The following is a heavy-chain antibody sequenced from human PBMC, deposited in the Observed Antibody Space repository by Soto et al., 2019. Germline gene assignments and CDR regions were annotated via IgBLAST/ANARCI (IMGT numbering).Heavy chain of an antibody. Sequence: QVQLVESGGGVVQPGRSLRLSCAASGFTFSSYGMHWVRQAPGKGLEWVAVIWYDGSNKYYADSVKGRFTISRDNSKNTLYLQRNSVGAEDTAVYYCARDNQRPPYYGMDVWGQGTTVTVSS. CDR3: ARDNQRPPYYGMDV. CDR1: GFTFSSYG. V-gene: IGHV3-33*01. J-gene: IGHJ6*02. CDR2: IWYDGSNK. D-gene: IGHD2-2*01.